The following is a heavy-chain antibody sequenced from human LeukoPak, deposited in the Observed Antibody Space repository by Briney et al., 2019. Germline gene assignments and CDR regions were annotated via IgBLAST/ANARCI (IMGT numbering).Heavy chain of an antibody. CDR3: AKDLIAVAEGYFDY. J-gene: IGHJ4*02. V-gene: IGHV3-30*02. CDR2: IRYDGSNK. D-gene: IGHD6-19*01. CDR1: GFTFSSYG. Sequence: GGSLRLSCAASGFTFSSYGMHWVRQAPGKGLEWVAFIRYDGSNKYYADSVKGRFTISRDNSKNTLYLQMNSLRAEDTAVHYCAKDLIAVAEGYFDYWGQGTLVTVSS.